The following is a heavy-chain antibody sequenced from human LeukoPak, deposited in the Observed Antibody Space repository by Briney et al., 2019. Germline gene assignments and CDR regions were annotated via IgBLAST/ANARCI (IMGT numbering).Heavy chain of an antibody. V-gene: IGHV3-23*01. CDR3: AKGTGWYYYYGMDV. CDR1: GFTFSSYA. Sequence: GGSLRLSCAASGFTFSSYAMSWVRQTPGKGLEWVSAISGSGGSTYYADSVKGRFTISRDNSKNTLYLQMNSLRAEDTAVYYCAKGTGWYYYYGMDVWGQGTTVTVSS. D-gene: IGHD1-14*01. J-gene: IGHJ6*02. CDR2: ISGSGGST.